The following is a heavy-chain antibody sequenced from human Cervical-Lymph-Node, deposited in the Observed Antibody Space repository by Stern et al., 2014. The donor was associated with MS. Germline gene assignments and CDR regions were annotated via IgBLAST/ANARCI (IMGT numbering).Heavy chain of an antibody. D-gene: IGHD5-24*01. J-gene: IGHJ3*02. CDR1: GGSISSYY. CDR2: IYYSGST. Sequence: QVQLQESGPGLVKPSETLSLTCTVSGGSISSYYWSWIRQPPGKGLEWIGYIYYSGSTNYNPSLKSRVTISVDTSKNQFSLKLSSVTAADTAVYYCARDGDGSDAFDIWGQGTMVTVSS. V-gene: IGHV4-59*01. CDR3: ARDGDGSDAFDI.